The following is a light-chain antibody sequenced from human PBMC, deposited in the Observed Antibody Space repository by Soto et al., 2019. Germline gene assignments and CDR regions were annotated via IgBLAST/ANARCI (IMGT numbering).Light chain of an antibody. CDR1: SGDVGGYDY. CDR3: ISYASINTYV. J-gene: IGLJ1*01. CDR2: DVT. V-gene: IGLV2-14*01. Sequence: QSVLTQPASVSGSPGQSITISCTGTSGDVGGYDYVSWYQQHPGKAPKLMIYDVTNRPSGVSNRFSGSKPGNTASLTISGLQAEDEADYYCISYASINTYVFGTGTKVTVL.